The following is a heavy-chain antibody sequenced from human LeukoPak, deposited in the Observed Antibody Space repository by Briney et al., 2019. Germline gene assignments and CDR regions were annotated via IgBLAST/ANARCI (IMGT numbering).Heavy chain of an antibody. D-gene: IGHD6-13*01. J-gene: IGHJ4*02. CDR1: GGSIGTYY. V-gene: IGHV4-59*08. Sequence: SETLSLTCTVPGGSIGTYYWSWIRQPPGKGLEWIGYIYYSGSTNYNPSLKSRVTISVDTSKNQFSLKLSSVTAADTAVYYCARHKADSSTFDYWGQGTLVTVSS. CDR3: ARHKADSSTFDY. CDR2: IYYSGST.